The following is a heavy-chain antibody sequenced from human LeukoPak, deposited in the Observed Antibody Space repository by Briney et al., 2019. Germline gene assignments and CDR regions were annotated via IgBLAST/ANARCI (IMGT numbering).Heavy chain of an antibody. J-gene: IGHJ4*02. V-gene: IGHV1-2*02. Sequence: GASVKVSCKASGYTFTSYDINWVRQATGQGLEWMGWINPNSGGTNYAQKFQGRVTMTRDTSISTAYMELSRLRSDDTAVYYCATTIFGVDLDYWGQGTLVTVSS. CDR1: GYTFTSYD. CDR2: INPNSGGT. CDR3: ATTIFGVDLDY. D-gene: IGHD3-3*01.